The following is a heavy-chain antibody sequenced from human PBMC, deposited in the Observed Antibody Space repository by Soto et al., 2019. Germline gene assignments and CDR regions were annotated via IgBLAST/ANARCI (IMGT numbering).Heavy chain of an antibody. CDR2: IYTSGST. D-gene: IGHD3-10*01. CDR1: GGSISSYY. CDR3: ARDNGVVVRGEDYYYYGMDV. J-gene: IGHJ6*02. V-gene: IGHV4-4*07. Sequence: ETLSLTCTVSGGSISSYYWSWIRQPAGKGLEWIGRIYTSGSTNYNPSLKSRVTMSVDTSKNQFSLKLSSVTAADTAVYYCARDNGVVVRGEDYYYYGMDVWGQGTTVTVSS.